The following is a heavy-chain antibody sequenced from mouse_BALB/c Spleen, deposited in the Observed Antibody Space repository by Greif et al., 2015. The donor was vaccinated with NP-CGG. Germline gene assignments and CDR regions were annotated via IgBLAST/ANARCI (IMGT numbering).Heavy chain of an antibody. D-gene: IGHD2-1*01. CDR2: ISYDGSN. Sequence: DVQLVESGPGLVKPSQSLSLTCSVTGYSITSGYYWNWIRQFPGNKLEWMGYISYDGSNNYNPSLKNRISITRDTSKNQFFLKLNSVTTEDTATYYCARDSPLLWGAWFAYWGQGTLVTVSA. CDR3: ARDSPLLWGAWFAY. V-gene: IGHV3-6*02. J-gene: IGHJ3*01. CDR1: GYSITSGYY.